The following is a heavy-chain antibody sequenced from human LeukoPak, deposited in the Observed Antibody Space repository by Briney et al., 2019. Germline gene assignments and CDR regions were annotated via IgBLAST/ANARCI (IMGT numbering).Heavy chain of an antibody. Sequence: GGSLRLSCAASGFTFSSYAMSWVRQAPGKGLEWVSAISGSGGSTYYADSVKGRFTISRDNAKNSLYLQMNSLRAEDTAVYYCARDGYSSGWYSQVYYFDYWGQGTLVTVSS. CDR3: ARDGYSSGWYSQVYYFDY. V-gene: IGHV3-23*01. J-gene: IGHJ4*02. D-gene: IGHD6-19*01. CDR1: GFTFSSYA. CDR2: ISGSGGST.